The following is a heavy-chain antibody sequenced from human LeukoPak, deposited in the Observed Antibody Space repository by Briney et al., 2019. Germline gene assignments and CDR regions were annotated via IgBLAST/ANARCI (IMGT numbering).Heavy chain of an antibody. CDR2: IYYSGST. Sequence: SETLSLTCTVSGGSISSTSYYWGWIRQPPGKGLEWIGNIYYSGSTYYNPSLNSRVTISVDTSKNQFSLKLSSVTAADTAVYYCAKDRVFGLMVRGDYYFDYWGQGTLVTVSS. CDR3: AKDRVFGLMVRGDYYFDY. J-gene: IGHJ4*02. V-gene: IGHV4-39*02. CDR1: GGSISSTSYY. D-gene: IGHD3-10*01.